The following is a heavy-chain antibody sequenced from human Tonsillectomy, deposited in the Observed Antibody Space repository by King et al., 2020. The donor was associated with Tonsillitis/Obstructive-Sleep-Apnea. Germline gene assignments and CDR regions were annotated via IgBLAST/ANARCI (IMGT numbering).Heavy chain of an antibody. Sequence: QLVQSGAEVKKPGSSVKVSCQASGGTFSSYAISWVRQAPGQGLEWMGGIIPVFGTANYAQKFQGRVTITADESTSTAYMELSSLRSEDTAVYYCARASLLRFLPDYWGQGTLVTVSS. CDR1: GGTFSSYA. CDR3: ARASLLRFLPDY. CDR2: IIPVFGTA. J-gene: IGHJ4*02. V-gene: IGHV1-69*12. D-gene: IGHD3-3*01.